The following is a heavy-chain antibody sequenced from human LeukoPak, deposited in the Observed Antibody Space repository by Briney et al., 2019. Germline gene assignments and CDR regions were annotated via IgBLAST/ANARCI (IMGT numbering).Heavy chain of an antibody. J-gene: IGHJ4*02. CDR3: ARTPHYDSTYFDY. Sequence: GGSLRLSCAASGFTVSTNYMNWVRQAPGKGLEWVSVIYPDGGTYYADSVRGRLTISRDNSKNTLYLQMNSLRAEDTAVYYCARTPHYDSTYFDYWGQGTLVIVSS. CDR2: IYPDGGT. D-gene: IGHD3-22*01. V-gene: IGHV3-66*01. CDR1: GFTVSTNY.